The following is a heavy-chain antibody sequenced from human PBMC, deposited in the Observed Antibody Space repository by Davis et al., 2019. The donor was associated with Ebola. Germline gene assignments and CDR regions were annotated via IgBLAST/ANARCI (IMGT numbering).Heavy chain of an antibody. J-gene: IGHJ5*02. CDR2: IYPGDSDT. V-gene: IGHV5-51*01. D-gene: IGHD4-17*01. CDR3: ANWGEAGDYTHGA. Sequence: GGSLRLSCKGSGYMFSKFWIGWVRQTPGEGLEWMGIIYPGDSDTRYSPSFRGQVTISADKSTSSAYLQWSSLKASDTAMYYCANWGEAGDYTHGAWGQGTLVTVSS. CDR1: GYMFSKFW.